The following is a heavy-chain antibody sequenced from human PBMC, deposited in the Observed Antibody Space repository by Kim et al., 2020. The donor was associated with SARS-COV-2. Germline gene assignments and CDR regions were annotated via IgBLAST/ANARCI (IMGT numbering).Heavy chain of an antibody. CDR1: GGSISSSSYY. V-gene: IGHV4-39*07. Sequence: SETLSLTCTVSGGSISSSSYYWGWIRQPPGKGLEWIGSIYYSGSTYYNPSLKSRVTISVDTSKNQFSLKLSSVTAADTAVYYCARVAAAGYFDLWGRGTLVTVSS. CDR2: IYYSGST. J-gene: IGHJ2*01. D-gene: IGHD6-13*01. CDR3: ARVAAAGYFDL.